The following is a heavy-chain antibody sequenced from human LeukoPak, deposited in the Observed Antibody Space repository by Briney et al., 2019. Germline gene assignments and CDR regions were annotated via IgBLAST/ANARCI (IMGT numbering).Heavy chain of an antibody. D-gene: IGHD2-15*01. J-gene: IGHJ6*02. CDR2: IIPIFGTA. CDR1: GGTFSSYA. CDR3: ARADLGYCSGGSCYGMDV. Sequence: ASVKVSCKASGGTFSSYAISWVRQAPGQGLEWMGGIIPIFGTANYAQKFQGRVTITADESTSTAYMELSSLRSEDTAVYYCARADLGYCSGGSCYGMDVWGQGTTVTVSS. V-gene: IGHV1-69*01.